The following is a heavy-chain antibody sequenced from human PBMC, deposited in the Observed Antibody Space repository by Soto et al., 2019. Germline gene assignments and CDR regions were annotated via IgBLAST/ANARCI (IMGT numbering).Heavy chain of an antibody. CDR3: ARAYSSGWSGDFDY. D-gene: IGHD6-19*01. CDR2: IIPLFGVP. CDR1: GGTFSSYA. J-gene: IGHJ4*02. Sequence: QVQLVQSGAAVKKPGSSVKVSCKSSGGTFSSYAINWVRQAPGQGLEWMGGIIPLFGVPNYAQKFQGRVTITAGDSTTTAYMELSSLRAEDTVVYYCARAYSSGWSGDFDYWDQGILVTVSS. V-gene: IGHV1-69*12.